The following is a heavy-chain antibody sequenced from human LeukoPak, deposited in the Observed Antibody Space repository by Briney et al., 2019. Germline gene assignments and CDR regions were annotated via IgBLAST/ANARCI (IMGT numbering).Heavy chain of an antibody. CDR3: AKSIGGVVVVAADY. Sequence: GGSLRLSCAASGFTFSTYAMTWVRQAPGKGLEWVSVISGSGGTTYYADSVKGRFTLSGDNSKNTVFLQMNSLRAEDTAVYYCAKSIGGVVVVAADYWGQGTLVTV. CDR2: ISGSGGTT. J-gene: IGHJ4*02. D-gene: IGHD2-15*01. CDR1: GFTFSTYA. V-gene: IGHV3-23*01.